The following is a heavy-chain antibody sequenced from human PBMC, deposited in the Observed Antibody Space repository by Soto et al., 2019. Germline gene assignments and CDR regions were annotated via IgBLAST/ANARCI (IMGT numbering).Heavy chain of an antibody. CDR2: IYWDDDK. CDR1: GFSLSTSGVG. J-gene: IGHJ4*02. Sequence: QITLKESGPTLVKPTQTLTLTCTFSGFSLSTSGVGVGWIRQPPGKALEWLALIYWDDDKRYSPSLKSRLTITKDTYKNQVVLTMTNMDPVDTATYYCAHRPSYCSGGSCYSGFDYGGQGTLVTVSS. V-gene: IGHV2-5*02. D-gene: IGHD2-15*01. CDR3: AHRPSYCSGGSCYSGFDY.